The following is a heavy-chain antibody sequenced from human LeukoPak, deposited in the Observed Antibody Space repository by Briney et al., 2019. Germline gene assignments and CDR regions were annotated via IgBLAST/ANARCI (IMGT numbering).Heavy chain of an antibody. Sequence: GGSLRLSCAASGFRFSGYYMSWIRQAPGKGLDLLSYITTTGSTIYYADSVKGRFTISRDNAKSSLYLQMNSLRAEDTALYYCAKEESLDYWGQGTLVTVSS. J-gene: IGHJ4*02. CDR1: GFRFSGYY. V-gene: IGHV3-11*01. CDR2: ITTTGSTI. CDR3: AKEESLDY.